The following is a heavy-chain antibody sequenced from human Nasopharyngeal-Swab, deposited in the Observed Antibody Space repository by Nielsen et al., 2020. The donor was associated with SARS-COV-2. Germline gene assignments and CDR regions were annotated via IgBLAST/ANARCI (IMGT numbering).Heavy chain of an antibody. Sequence: SETLSLTCTVSGGSISSYYRSWIRQPPGKGLEWIGYIYYSGSTNYNPSLKSRVTISVDTSKNQFSLKLSSVTAADTAVYYCARWFEYGSGSYYRTYYYYYMDVWGKGTTVTVSS. J-gene: IGHJ6*03. D-gene: IGHD3-10*01. V-gene: IGHV4-59*01. CDR1: GGSISSYY. CDR3: ARWFEYGSGSYYRTYYYYYMDV. CDR2: IYYSGST.